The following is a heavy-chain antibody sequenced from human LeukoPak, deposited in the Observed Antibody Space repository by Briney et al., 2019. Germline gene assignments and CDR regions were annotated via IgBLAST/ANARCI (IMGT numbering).Heavy chain of an antibody. CDR2: ISAYNGNT. CDR1: GYTFTSYG. J-gene: IGHJ4*02. CDR3: ARVGGMGAAGTHFDY. Sequence: ASVNVSCKASGYTFTSYGISWVRQAPGQGLEWMGWISAYNGNTNYAQKLQGRVTMTTDTSTSTAYMELRSLRSDDTAVYYCARVGGMGAAGTHFDYWGQGTLVTVSS. V-gene: IGHV1-18*01. D-gene: IGHD6-13*01.